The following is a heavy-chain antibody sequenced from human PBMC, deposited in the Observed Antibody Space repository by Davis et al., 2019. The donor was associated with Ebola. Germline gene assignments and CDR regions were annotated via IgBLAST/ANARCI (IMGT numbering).Heavy chain of an antibody. CDR1: GYTFTNYY. CDR2: INPSGGST. D-gene: IGHD3-10*01. Sequence: AASVKVSCKASGYTFTNYYMHWVRQAPGQGLEWMGIINPSGGSTSYAQKFQGRVTMTRNTSISTAYMELSSLRSEDTAVYYCARGRGRFGELIKNWFDPWGQGTLVTVSS. V-gene: IGHV1-46*01. CDR3: ARGRGRFGELIKNWFDP. J-gene: IGHJ5*02.